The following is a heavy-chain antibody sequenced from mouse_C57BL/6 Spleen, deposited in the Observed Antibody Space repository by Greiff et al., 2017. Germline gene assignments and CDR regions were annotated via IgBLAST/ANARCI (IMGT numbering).Heavy chain of an antibody. J-gene: IGHJ1*03. Sequence: QVQLQQPGAELVKPGASVKLSCKASGYTFTSYWMHWVKQRPGQGLEWIGEIDPSDSYTNYNQKFKGKSTLTVDKSSSTAYMQLSSLTSEDSAVYYCASAVGRYFDVWGTGTTVTVSS. CDR1: GYTFTSYW. V-gene: IGHV1-69*01. CDR3: ASAVGRYFDV. CDR2: IDPSDSYT.